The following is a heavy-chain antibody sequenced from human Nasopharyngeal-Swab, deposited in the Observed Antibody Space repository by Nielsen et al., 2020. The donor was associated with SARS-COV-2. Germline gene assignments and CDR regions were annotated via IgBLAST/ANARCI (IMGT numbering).Heavy chain of an antibody. D-gene: IGHD2-2*01. Sequence: LSLTCAASGFTFSSHWMHWVRQAPGKCLVWVSRISEDGSITTYADSVKGRFTISRDNAKNTLFLQMHSLRADDTAIYYCASQLGHPDSWGQGTLVTVSS. V-gene: IGHV3-74*01. CDR1: GFTFSSHW. J-gene: IGHJ4*02. CDR2: ISEDGSIT. CDR3: ASQLGHPDS.